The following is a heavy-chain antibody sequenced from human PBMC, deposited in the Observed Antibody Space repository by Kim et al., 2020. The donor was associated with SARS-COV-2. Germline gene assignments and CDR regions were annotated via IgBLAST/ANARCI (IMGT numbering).Heavy chain of an antibody. V-gene: IGHV1-18*01. Sequence: ASVKVSCKASGYTFTSYGISWVRQAPGQGLEWMGWISAYNGNTNYAQKLQGRVTMTTDTSTSTAYMELRSLRSDDTAVYYFKISSMVRGVIITEIPYFDYWGQGTLVTVSS. J-gene: IGHJ4*02. CDR2: ISAYNGNT. CDR1: GYTFTSYG. D-gene: IGHD3-10*01. CDR3: KISSMVRGVIITEIPYFDY.